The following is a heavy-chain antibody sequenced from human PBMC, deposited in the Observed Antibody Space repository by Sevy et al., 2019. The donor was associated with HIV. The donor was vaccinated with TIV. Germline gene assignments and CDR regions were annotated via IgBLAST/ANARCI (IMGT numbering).Heavy chain of an antibody. Sequence: GESLKISCAASGFTFSSYAMSWVRQAPGKGLEWVSAISGSGGSTYYADSVKGRFTISRDNSKNTLYLQMNSLRAEDTAVYYCAKVKCDSSGYYLNAFDIWGQGTMVTVSS. D-gene: IGHD3-22*01. J-gene: IGHJ3*02. CDR1: GFTFSSYA. V-gene: IGHV3-23*01. CDR3: AKVKCDSSGYYLNAFDI. CDR2: ISGSGGST.